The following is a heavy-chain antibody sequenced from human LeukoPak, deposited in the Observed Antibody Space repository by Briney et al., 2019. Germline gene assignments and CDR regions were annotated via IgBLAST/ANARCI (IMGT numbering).Heavy chain of an antibody. D-gene: IGHD3-22*01. CDR3: AKDLRVRYYYDSSGYYRFDY. CDR1: GFTFSSYA. V-gene: IGHV3-23*01. Sequence: GGSLRLSCAASGFTFSSYAMSWVRQAPGKGLEWVSAISGSGGSTYYADSVKGRFTISRDNSKNTLYLQMNSLRAEDTAVYYCAKDLRVRYYYDSSGYYRFDYGGQGTLVTVSS. J-gene: IGHJ4*02. CDR2: ISGSGGST.